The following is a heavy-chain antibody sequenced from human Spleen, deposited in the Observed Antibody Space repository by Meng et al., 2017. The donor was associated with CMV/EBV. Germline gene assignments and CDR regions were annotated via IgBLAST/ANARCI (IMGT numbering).Heavy chain of an antibody. Sequence: SGFTLSGYYIHWVRQAPGHGLEWMGCIRPDTGGTNYAQKFQGRVTMTGDTSFRSAYMDLSRPRSDDTAVYYCAYERDYGGDSILWFDPWGQGTLVTVSS. CDR1: GFTLSGYY. CDR3: AYERDYGGDSILWFDP. D-gene: IGHD4-23*01. CDR2: IRPDTGGT. J-gene: IGHJ5*02. V-gene: IGHV1-2*02.